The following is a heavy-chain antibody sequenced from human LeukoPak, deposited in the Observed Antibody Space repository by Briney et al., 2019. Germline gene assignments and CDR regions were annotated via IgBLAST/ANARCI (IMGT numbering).Heavy chain of an antibody. CDR2: IKQDGGEK. J-gene: IGHJ1*01. CDR3: ARVRLANTPEFFQH. D-gene: IGHD3-9*01. CDR1: GYTFNDYW. V-gene: IGHV3-7*03. Sequence: GGSLRLSCAGSGYTFNDYWMSWVRQAPGKGLEWVASIKQDGGEKRYVDSVKGRFTISRDNTENSLYLQMNSLGAEDTALYYCARVRLANTPEFFQHWGQGTLVTVSS.